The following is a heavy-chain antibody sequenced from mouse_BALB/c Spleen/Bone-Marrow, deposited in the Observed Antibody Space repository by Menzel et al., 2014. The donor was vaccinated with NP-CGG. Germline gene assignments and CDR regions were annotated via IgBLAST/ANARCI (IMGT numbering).Heavy chain of an antibody. J-gene: IGHJ3*01. Sequence: EVQLQQSGPGLVKPSQSLSLTCSVTGYSITSGYYWNWIRQFPGNKLEWMGYISYDGTNNYNPPLKNRNSITRDTSKNQFFLKVNSVTTEDTATYYCAREGKLGLAWFAYWGQGTLVTVSA. CDR3: AREGKLGLAWFAY. V-gene: IGHV3-6*02. D-gene: IGHD4-1*01. CDR1: GYSITSGYY. CDR2: ISYDGTN.